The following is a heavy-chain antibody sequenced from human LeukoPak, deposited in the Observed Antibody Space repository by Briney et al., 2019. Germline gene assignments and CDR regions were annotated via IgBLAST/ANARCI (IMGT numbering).Heavy chain of an antibody. D-gene: IGHD4-23*01. V-gene: IGHV3-7*04. J-gene: IGHJ4*02. CDR3: ATGHYGGLK. CDR2: INQDGGEQ. Sequence: GGSLRLSCEASGFTFSSYWMTWVRQAPGKGLEWVGNINQDGGEQYFVDSVKGRFTMSRDNAKNSLYLQLNNLGSEDTAKYYCATGHYGGLKWGQGTLVTVSS. CDR1: GFTFSSYW.